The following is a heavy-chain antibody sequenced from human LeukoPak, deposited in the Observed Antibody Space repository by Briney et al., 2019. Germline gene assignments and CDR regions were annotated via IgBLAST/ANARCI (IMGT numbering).Heavy chain of an antibody. CDR3: ARSLPSVTSGFFDY. J-gene: IGHJ4*02. V-gene: IGHV4-39*07. CDR1: GGSISSSSYY. D-gene: IGHD3-22*01. CDR2: IYYSGST. Sequence: SETLSLTCTVSGGSISSSSYYWGWIRQPPGKGLEWIGSIYYSGSTYYNPSLKSRVTMSVDTSKKQFSLILNSVTAADTAVYYCARSLPSVTSGFFDYWGQGILVTVSS.